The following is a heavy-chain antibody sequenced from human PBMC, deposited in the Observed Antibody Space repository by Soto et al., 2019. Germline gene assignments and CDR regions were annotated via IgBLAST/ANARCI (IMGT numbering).Heavy chain of an antibody. V-gene: IGHV4-30-2*01. CDR3: ARHNYGSGSTYFDY. D-gene: IGHD3-10*01. J-gene: IGHJ4*02. CDR2: MYHSGST. Sequence: PSETLSLTCAVSDGSISSGGYSWSWIRQPPGKGLEWIGYMYHSGSTYYNPSLKSRVTISIDRSKNQFSLKLSSVTAADTAVYYCARHNYGSGSTYFDYWGQGTLVTVSS. CDR1: DGSISSGGYS.